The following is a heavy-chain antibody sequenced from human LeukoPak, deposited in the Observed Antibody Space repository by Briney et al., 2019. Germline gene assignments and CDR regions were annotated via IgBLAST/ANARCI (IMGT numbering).Heavy chain of an antibody. V-gene: IGHV4-61*01. D-gene: IGHD1-26*01. CDR1: GGSVSSGSYY. Sequence: PSETLSLACTVCGGSVSSGSYYWSWIRQHPGKGLQWIGYIYYSGSTYYSPSLRSRVTISVDTSKNQFSLKLSSVTAADTAVYYCARAVVGATQVGKNWFDPWGQGTLVTVSS. CDR2: IYYSGST. J-gene: IGHJ5*02. CDR3: ARAVVGATQVGKNWFDP.